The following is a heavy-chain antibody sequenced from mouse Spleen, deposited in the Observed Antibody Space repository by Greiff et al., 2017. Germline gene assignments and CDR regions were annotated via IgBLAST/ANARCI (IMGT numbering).Heavy chain of an antibody. V-gene: IGHV1-9*01. D-gene: IGHD2-4*01. CDR3: ARGGITTSFYAY. J-gene: IGHJ3*01. CDR1: GYTFTGYW. CDR2: ILPGSGST. Sequence: VQLQQSGAELMKPGASVKLSCKATGYTFTGYWIEWVKQRPGHGLEWIGEILPGSGSTNYNGKFKGKATLTADKSSSTAYMQLSSLTSEDSAVYFCARGGITTSFYAYWGQGTLVTVSA.